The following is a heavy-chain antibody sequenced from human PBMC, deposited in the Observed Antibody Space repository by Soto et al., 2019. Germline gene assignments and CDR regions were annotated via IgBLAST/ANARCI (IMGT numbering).Heavy chain of an antibody. V-gene: IGHV1-24*01. Sequence: ASVKVSCKVSGYTLTELSMHWVRQAPGKGLEWMGGFDPEDGETIYAQKFQGRVTMTEDTSTDTAYMELSSLRSEDTAAYYCATRDYSGNWGWYFDLWGRGTLVTVSS. CDR3: ATRDYSGNWGWYFDL. J-gene: IGHJ2*01. D-gene: IGHD7-27*01. CDR2: FDPEDGET. CDR1: GYTLTELS.